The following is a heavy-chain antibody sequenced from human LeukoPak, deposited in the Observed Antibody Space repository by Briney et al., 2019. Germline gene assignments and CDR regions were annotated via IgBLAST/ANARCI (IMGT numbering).Heavy chain of an antibody. CDR2: TYYRSRWYN. CDR1: GDGISSNSAT. J-gene: IGHJ5*02. CDR3: AKDRGGSSSDWFDP. D-gene: IGHD6-6*01. V-gene: IGHV6-1*01. Sequence: SQTLSLTCALSGDGISSNSATWNWIRQSPSRGLEWLVRTYYRSRWYNDYAVSVKSRIVINSDTSKNQFSLQLNSVTPEDTAVYYCAKDRGGSSSDWFDPWGQGTLVIVSS.